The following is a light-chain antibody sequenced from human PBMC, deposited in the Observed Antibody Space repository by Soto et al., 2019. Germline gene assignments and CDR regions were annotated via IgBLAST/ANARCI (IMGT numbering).Light chain of an antibody. Sequence: DIQMTQSPSTLSASVGDRVTITCRASQSISNWLAWYQQKPGKAPKLLIYKASSLESGVPSRFNGNGSGTEFTLTISSLQPDDFATYYCQQANSFPLTFGGGTKVEIK. J-gene: IGKJ4*01. CDR2: KAS. CDR3: QQANSFPLT. V-gene: IGKV1-5*03. CDR1: QSISNW.